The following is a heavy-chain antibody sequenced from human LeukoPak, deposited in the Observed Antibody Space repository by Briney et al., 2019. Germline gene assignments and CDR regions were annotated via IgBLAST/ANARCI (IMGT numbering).Heavy chain of an antibody. Sequence: GGSLRLSCTAAGFIFNDFDFHWVRQGPGKGLDWVSAIGIGGDTHYSGSVKGRFTISRENAKNSLFLHMNNLRAGDTAVYYCARDRFGMDVWGRGTTVTVSS. J-gene: IGHJ6*02. V-gene: IGHV3-13*01. CDR3: ARDRFGMDV. CDR2: IGIGGDT. CDR1: GFIFNDFD.